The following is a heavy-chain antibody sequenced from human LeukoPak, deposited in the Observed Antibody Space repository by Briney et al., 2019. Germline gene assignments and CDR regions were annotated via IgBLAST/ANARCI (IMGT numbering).Heavy chain of an antibody. J-gene: IGHJ4*02. CDR1: GFTFSSCG. V-gene: IGHV3-30*02. D-gene: IGHD3-3*02. CDR2: IRYDGSKE. Sequence: GGSLRLSCAASGFTFSSCGMHWVRQAPGKGLEWVSFIRYDGSKEYYADSVKGRFTISRDNSKNTLYLQMNSLKTEDTAVYYCAKDSRHYYVDYWGQGTLVTVSS. CDR3: AKDSRHYYVDY.